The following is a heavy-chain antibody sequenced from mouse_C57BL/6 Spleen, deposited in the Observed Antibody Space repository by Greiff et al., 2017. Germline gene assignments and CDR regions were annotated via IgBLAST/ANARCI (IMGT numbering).Heavy chain of an antibody. J-gene: IGHJ3*01. V-gene: IGHV1-22*01. Sequence: VQLQLSGPELVKPGASVKMSCKASGYTFTDYNMHWVKQSHGKSLEWIGYINPNNGGTSYNQKFQGKATLTVNKSSSTAYKELRSLTSEDSAVYYCASEWGLGLLVAYWGQGTLGTVSA. CDR1: GYTFTDYN. CDR3: ASEWGLGLLVAY. CDR2: INPNNGGT. D-gene: IGHD2-3*01.